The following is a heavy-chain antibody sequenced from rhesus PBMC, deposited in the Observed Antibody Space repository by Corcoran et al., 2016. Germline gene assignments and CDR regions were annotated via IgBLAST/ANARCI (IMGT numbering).Heavy chain of an antibody. V-gene: IGHV4-122*02. CDR3: ARSYSNDFDY. D-gene: IGHD4-23*01. CDR2: ITYRGST. Sequence: QVQLQESGPGLVKPSETLSLTCAVSGYSISSGYSWSWIRQPPGKGLEWIGYITYRGSTSYNPSLKSRVNISRDTSKNQFSLKLSSVTAADTAVYYCARSYSNDFDYWGQGVLVTVSS. CDR1: GYSISSGYS. J-gene: IGHJ4*01.